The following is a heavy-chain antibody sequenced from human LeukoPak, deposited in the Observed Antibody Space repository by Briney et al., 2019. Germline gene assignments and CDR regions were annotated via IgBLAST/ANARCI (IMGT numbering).Heavy chain of an antibody. V-gene: IGHV3-73*01. CDR3: TTSRGAFDI. CDR2: IRSKANSYAT. J-gene: IGHJ3*02. CDR1: GFTFSGSA. Sequence: GGSLKLSCAASGFTFSGSAMHWVRQASGKGLEWVGRIRSKANSYATAYAASVKGRFTISRDDSKNTAYLQMNSLKTEDTAVYYCTTSRGAFDIWGQGTMVTVSP.